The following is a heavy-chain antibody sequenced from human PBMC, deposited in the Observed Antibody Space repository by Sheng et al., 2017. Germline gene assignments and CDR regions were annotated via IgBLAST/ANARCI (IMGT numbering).Heavy chain of an antibody. CDR2: IYYSGST. CDR1: GGSISSSSYY. V-gene: IGHV4-39*07. D-gene: IGHD4-17*01. CDR3: ARLTVTPKPWFDY. J-gene: IGHJ4*02. Sequence: QLQLQESGPGLVKPSETLSLTCTVSGGSISSSSYYWGWIRQPPGKGLEWIGSIYYSGSTYYNPSLKSRVTISVDTSKNQFSLKLSSVTAADTAVYYCARLTVTPKPWFDYWGQGTLVTVSS.